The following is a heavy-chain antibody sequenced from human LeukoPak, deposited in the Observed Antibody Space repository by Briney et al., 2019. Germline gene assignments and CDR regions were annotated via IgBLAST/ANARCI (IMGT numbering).Heavy chain of an antibody. Sequence: GGSLRLSCAASGFTFDDYAMHWVRQAPGKGLEWVSGISWNSGSIGYADSVKGRFTISRDNAKNSLYLQMNSLRAEDTALYYCAKDMRYYDSSGSFDYWGQGTLVTVSS. CDR1: GFTFDDYA. CDR2: ISWNSGSI. CDR3: AKDMRYYDSSGSFDY. D-gene: IGHD3-22*01. V-gene: IGHV3-9*01. J-gene: IGHJ4*02.